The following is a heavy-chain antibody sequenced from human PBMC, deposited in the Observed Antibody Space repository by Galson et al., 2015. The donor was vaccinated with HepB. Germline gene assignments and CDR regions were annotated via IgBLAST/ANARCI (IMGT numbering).Heavy chain of an antibody. V-gene: IGHV3-11*01. D-gene: IGHD3-16*01. J-gene: IGHJ4*02. CDR2: ISSSGSTI. Sequence: SLRLSCAASGFTFSDYYMSWIRQAPGKGLEWVSYISSSGSTIYYADSVKGRFTISRDNAKNSLYLQMNSLRAEDTAVYYCARDASHYDYIWGSHPTGYWGQGTLVTVSS. CDR1: GFTFSDYY. CDR3: ARDASHYDYIWGSHPTGY.